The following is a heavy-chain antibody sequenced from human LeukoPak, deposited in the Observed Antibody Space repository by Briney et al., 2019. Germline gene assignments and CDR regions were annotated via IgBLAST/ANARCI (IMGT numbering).Heavy chain of an antibody. CDR1: ELTFSNHG. J-gene: IGHJ6*04. CDR3: AKDETKTGTAMDV. CDR2: IWYDGSDK. Sequence: GGSLRLSCAASELTFSNHGMHWVRQAPGKGLERVATIWYDGSDKYYADSVKGRFTISRDNSKNMLYLQMDSLRVEDTAVYYCAKDETKTGTAMDVWGKGTTVTVSS. D-gene: IGHD1-7*01. V-gene: IGHV3-33*06.